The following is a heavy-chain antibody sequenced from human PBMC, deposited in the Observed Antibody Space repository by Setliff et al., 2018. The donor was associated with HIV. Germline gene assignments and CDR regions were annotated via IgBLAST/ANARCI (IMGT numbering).Heavy chain of an antibody. J-gene: IGHJ5*02. CDR3: ARESDDGNLLGWFDP. CDR2: SSTNTGDP. Sequence: ASVKVSCKASGYNFTSYEMNWVRQAPGQGLEWMGGSSTNTGDPMYAQGFTGRFVFSLDITVNTAYLQISSIKTEDIAVYYCARESDDGNLLGWFDPWGQGTLVTVSS. V-gene: IGHV7-4-1*01. D-gene: IGHD1-26*01. CDR1: GYNFTSYE.